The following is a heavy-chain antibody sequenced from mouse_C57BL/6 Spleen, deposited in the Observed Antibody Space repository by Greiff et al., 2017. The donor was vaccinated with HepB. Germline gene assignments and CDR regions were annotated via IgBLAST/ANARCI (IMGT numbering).Heavy chain of an antibody. CDR1: GFSLTSYG. J-gene: IGHJ2*01. D-gene: IGHD1-1*01. CDR3: ASTYYYGSSCRDY. CDR2: IWSGGST. V-gene: IGHV2-2*01. Sequence: VKLVESGPGLVQPSQSLSITCTVSGFSLTSYGVHWVRQSPGKGLEWLGVIWSGGSTDYNAAFISRLSISKDNSKSQVFFKMNSLQADDTAIYYCASTYYYGSSCRDYWGQGTTLTVSS.